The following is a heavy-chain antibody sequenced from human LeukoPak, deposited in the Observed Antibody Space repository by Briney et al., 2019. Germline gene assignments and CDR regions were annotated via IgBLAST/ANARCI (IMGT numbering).Heavy chain of an antibody. CDR3: ARDQERDYYYYGMDV. Sequence: GGSLRLSCAASGFTFSSYGMNWVRQAPGKGLEWVSYISSSGSTIYYADSVKGRFTISRDNAKNSLYLQMNSLRAEDTAVYYCARDQERDYYYYGMDVWGQGTTVTVSS. J-gene: IGHJ6*02. CDR2: ISSSGSTI. CDR1: GFTFSSYG. V-gene: IGHV3-48*03.